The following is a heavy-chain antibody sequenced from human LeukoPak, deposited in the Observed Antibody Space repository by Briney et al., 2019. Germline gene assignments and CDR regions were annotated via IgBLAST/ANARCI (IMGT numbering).Heavy chain of an antibody. D-gene: IGHD2-15*01. CDR1: GLTFSSYG. Sequence: GGSLRLSCAASGLTFSSYGMHWVRQAPGKGLEWVAVIWYDGTNKYYADSVKGRFTISRDNSKNTLYLQMNSLRAEDTAVYYCASSSVVAATYYYYYGMDVWGQGTTVTVSS. CDR3: ASSSVVAATYYYYYGMDV. V-gene: IGHV3-33*01. J-gene: IGHJ6*02. CDR2: IWYDGTNK.